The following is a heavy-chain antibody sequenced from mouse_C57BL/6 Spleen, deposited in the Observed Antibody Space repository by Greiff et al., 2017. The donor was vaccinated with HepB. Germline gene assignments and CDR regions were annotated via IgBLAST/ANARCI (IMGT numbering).Heavy chain of an antibody. V-gene: IGHV1-80*01. CDR2: IYPGDGDT. CDR3: AVALDYYGSSGYFDV. Sequence: QVQLKESGAELVKPGASVKISCKASGYAFSSYWMNWVKQRPGKGLEWIGQIYPGDGDTNYNGKFKGKATLTADKSSSTAYMQLSSLTSEDSAVYFCAVALDYYGSSGYFDVWGTGTTVTVSS. J-gene: IGHJ1*03. CDR1: GYAFSSYW. D-gene: IGHD1-1*01.